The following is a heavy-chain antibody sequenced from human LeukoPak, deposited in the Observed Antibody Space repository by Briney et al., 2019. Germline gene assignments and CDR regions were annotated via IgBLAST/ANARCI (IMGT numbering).Heavy chain of an antibody. J-gene: IGHJ4*02. CDR1: GFDFSSHY. Sequence: GESLRISCVTSGFDFSSHYMNWLRQAPGKGLEWVPSFSDTGSYMYYADSVKGRFTISRDNAKNSLYLQMNSLRAEDTAVYYCARDLGTVDYWGQGTLVTVSS. D-gene: IGHD1-14*01. V-gene: IGHV3-21*01. CDR2: FSDTGSYM. CDR3: ARDLGTVDY.